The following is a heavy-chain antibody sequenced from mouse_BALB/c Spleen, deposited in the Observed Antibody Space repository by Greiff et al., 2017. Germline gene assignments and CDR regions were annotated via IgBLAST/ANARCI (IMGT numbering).Heavy chain of an antibody. Sequence: DVKLVESGGGLVQPGGSLRLSCATSGFTFTDYYMSWVRQPPGKALEWLGFIRNKANGYTTEYSASVKGRFTISRDNSQSILYLQMNTLRAEDSATYDCARKDYDGNWYFDVWGAGTTVTVSS. J-gene: IGHJ1*01. V-gene: IGHV7-3*02. CDR3: ARKDYDGNWYFDV. CDR2: IRNKANGYTT. D-gene: IGHD2-4*01. CDR1: GFTFTDYY.